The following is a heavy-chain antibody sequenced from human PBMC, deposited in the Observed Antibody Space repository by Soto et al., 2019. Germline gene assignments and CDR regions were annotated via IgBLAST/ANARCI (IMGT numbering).Heavy chain of an antibody. CDR2: IYHSGSI. Sequence: PSETLSLTCAVSGYSISSGYYWGWIRQPPGKGLEWIGSIYHSGSIYYNPSLKSRVTISVDTSKNQFSLKLSSVTAADTAVYYCARGGYYDSSGYYYVIGAFDIWGQGTMVTVSS. J-gene: IGHJ3*02. D-gene: IGHD3-22*01. CDR1: GYSISSGYY. CDR3: ARGGYYDSSGYYYVIGAFDI. V-gene: IGHV4-38-2*01.